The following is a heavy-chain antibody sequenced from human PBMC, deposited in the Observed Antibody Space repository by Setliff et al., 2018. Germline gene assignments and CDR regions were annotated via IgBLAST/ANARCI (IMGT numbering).Heavy chain of an antibody. CDR1: GESFSNNY. V-gene: IGHV4-39*07. D-gene: IGHD1-1*01. CDR2: IYYTGST. J-gene: IGHJ4*02. Sequence: SETLSLTCSVYGESFSNNYWSWIRQTPGKGLEWIGSIYYTGSTYYNPSLKSRVTMSVDTSKRQFSLKLGSATAADTAVYYCARDMGQPYYFESWGLGTLVTVSS. CDR3: ARDMGQPYYFES.